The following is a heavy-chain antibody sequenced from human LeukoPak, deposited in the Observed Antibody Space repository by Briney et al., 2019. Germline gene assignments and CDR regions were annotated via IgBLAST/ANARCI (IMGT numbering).Heavy chain of an antibody. J-gene: IGHJ1*01. CDR1: GYTFTGYY. V-gene: IGHV1-2*02. CDR3: ARDLDSSGWSHFQH. CDR2: INPNSGGT. D-gene: IGHD6-19*01. Sequence: ASVKVSCKASGYTFTGYYMHWVRQAPGQGLEWMGWINPNSGGTNYAQKFQGRVTMTRDTSISTVYMELSRLRSDDTAVYYCARDLDSSGWSHFQHWGQGTLVTVSS.